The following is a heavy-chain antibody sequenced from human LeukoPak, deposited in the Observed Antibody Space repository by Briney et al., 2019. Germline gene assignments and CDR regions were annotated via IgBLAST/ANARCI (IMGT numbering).Heavy chain of an antibody. D-gene: IGHD3-10*02. V-gene: IGHV1-2*02. Sequence: ASVKVSCKGSGYSFTDYYIHWVRQAPGQGLEWMGWINANSGGTEFAQKFRGRLTMTRDASISTAYMELNSLTSDDTGVYYCARGPDVPVEDIDVWGQGTTVTVSS. CDR3: ARGPDVPVEDIDV. J-gene: IGHJ6*02. CDR2: INANSGGT. CDR1: GYSFTDYY.